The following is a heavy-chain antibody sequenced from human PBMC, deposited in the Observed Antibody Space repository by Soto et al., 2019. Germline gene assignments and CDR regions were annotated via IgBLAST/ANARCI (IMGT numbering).Heavy chain of an antibody. CDR2: ISSSSSTI. CDR1: GFTFSSYS. CDR3: ARDQLKWQWGFGP. J-gene: IGHJ5*02. D-gene: IGHD6-19*01. V-gene: IGHV3-48*01. Sequence: EVQLVESGGGLVQPGGSLRLSCAASGFTFSSYSMNWVRQAPGKGLEWVSYISSSSSTIYYADSVKGRFTISRDNAKNPLYLQMNSLRAEDTAVYYCARDQLKWQWGFGPWGQGTLVTVSP.